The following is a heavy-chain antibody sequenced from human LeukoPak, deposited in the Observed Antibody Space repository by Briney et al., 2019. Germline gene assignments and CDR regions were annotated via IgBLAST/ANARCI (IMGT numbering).Heavy chain of an antibody. CDR1: GFTFSSYS. D-gene: IGHD3-22*01. CDR3: AGVGRSTMIEGPFDY. J-gene: IGHJ4*02. Sequence: GGSLRLSCAASGFTFSSYSMNWVRQAPGKGLEWVSSIISSSSYIYYADSVKGRFTIYRDNAKNSLYLQMNSLRAEDTAVYYCAGVGRSTMIEGPFDYWGQGTLVTVSS. CDR2: IISSSSYI. V-gene: IGHV3-21*01.